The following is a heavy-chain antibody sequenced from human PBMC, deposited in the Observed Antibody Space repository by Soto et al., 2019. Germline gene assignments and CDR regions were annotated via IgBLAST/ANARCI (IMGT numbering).Heavy chain of an antibody. J-gene: IGHJ4*02. CDR1: GGSISSGDYY. CDR3: ARQKVSRFYGEVDFFDY. D-gene: IGHD4-17*01. V-gene: IGHV4-30-4*01. CDR2: IYYSGST. Sequence: SETLSLTCTVSGGSISSGDYYWSWIRQPPGKGLEWIGYIYYSGSTYYNPSLKSRVTISIDTSKNQLSLQLTSVTAADTAVYYCARQKVSRFYGEVDFFDYWGLGTLVTVSS.